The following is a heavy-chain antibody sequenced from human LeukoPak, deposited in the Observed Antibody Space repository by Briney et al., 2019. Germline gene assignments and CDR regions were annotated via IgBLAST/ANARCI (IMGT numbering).Heavy chain of an antibody. CDR2: IWYDGSNK. V-gene: IGHV3-33*08. J-gene: IGHJ4*02. Sequence: GGSLRLSCAASGFTFSSYAMHWVRQAPGKGLEWVAVIWYDGSNKYYADSVKGRFTISRDNSKNTLYLQMNSLRAEDTAVYYCARDIVRNYGSGSYYPPDYWGQGTLVTVSS. CDR3: ARDIVRNYGSGSYYPPDY. D-gene: IGHD3-10*01. CDR1: GFTFSSYA.